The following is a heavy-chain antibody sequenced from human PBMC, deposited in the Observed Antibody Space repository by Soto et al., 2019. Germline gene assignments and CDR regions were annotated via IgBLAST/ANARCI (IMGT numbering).Heavy chain of an antibody. CDR1: GFTFSSYA. CDR2: ISYDGSNK. D-gene: IGHD2-21*02. Sequence: PGGSLRLSCAASGFTFSSYAMHWVRQAPGKGLEWVAVISYDGSNKYYADSVKGRFTISRDNSKNTLYLQMNSLRAEDTAVYYCARETFSLAYCGGDCYSYYGTDVWGQGTTVTVSS. J-gene: IGHJ6*02. V-gene: IGHV3-30-3*01. CDR3: ARETFSLAYCGGDCYSYYGTDV.